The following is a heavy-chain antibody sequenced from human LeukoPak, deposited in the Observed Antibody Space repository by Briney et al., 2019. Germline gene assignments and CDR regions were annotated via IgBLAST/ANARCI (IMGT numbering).Heavy chain of an antibody. CDR1: GFTFSSYA. CDR3: AKVARIVVVPAAVDY. J-gene: IGHJ4*02. D-gene: IGHD2-2*01. CDR2: ISGSGSST. V-gene: IGHV3-23*01. Sequence: PGGSLRLSCAASGFTFSSYAMSWVRQAPGKGLEWVSSISGSGSSTYYAHSVKGRFTISRDNSKNTLYLQMNSLRAEDTAVYYCAKVARIVVVPAAVDYWGQGTLVTVSS.